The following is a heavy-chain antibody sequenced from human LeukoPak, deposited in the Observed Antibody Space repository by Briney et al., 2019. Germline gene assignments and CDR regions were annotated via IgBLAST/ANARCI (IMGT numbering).Heavy chain of an antibody. V-gene: IGHV4-4*07. Sequence: SETLSLTCTVSGGSISSYYWSWIRQPAGTALEWIGRIYTSGTITYNPSLKSRVTMSVDTSKNQFSLRLSSVTAADTAVYYCARDSGTTGEVKFDPWGQGTLVTVSS. J-gene: IGHJ5*02. CDR3: ARDSGTTGEVKFDP. D-gene: IGHD3-10*01. CDR1: GGSISSYY. CDR2: IYTSGTI.